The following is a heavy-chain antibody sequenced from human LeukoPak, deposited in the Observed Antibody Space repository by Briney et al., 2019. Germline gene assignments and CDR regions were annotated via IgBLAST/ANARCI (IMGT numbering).Heavy chain of an antibody. D-gene: IGHD1-26*01. CDR2: IYYSGST. CDR1: GGSISSSSYY. V-gene: IGHV4-39*01. Sequence: SETLSLTCTVSGGSISSSSYYWGWIRQPPGKGLEWIGSIYYSGSTYYNPSLKSRVTISVDTSKNQFSLKLSSVTAADTAMYYCARLSIVGAVFDYWGQGTLVTVSS. CDR3: ARLSIVGAVFDY. J-gene: IGHJ4*02.